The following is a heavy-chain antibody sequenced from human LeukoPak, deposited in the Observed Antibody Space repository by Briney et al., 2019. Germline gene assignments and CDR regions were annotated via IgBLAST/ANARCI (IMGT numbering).Heavy chain of an antibody. V-gene: IGHV4-4*02. Sequence: PSETLSLTCALSGGSISSSNWWSWVRQPPGKGLEWIGEIYHSGSTNYNPSLKSRVTISVDKSKNQFSLKLSSVTAADTAVYYCARGMEECSGGSCYSDYWGQGTLVTVSS. J-gene: IGHJ4*02. CDR2: IYHSGST. D-gene: IGHD2-15*01. CDR1: GGSISSSNW. CDR3: ARGMEECSGGSCYSDY.